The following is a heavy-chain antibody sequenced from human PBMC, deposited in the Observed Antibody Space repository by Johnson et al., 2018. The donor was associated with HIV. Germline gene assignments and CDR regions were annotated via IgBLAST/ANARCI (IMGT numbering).Heavy chain of an antibody. CDR3: ASLIAAAGDDAFDI. V-gene: IGHV3-30-3*01. D-gene: IGHD6-13*01. J-gene: IGHJ3*02. CDR1: GFTFSSYA. Sequence: QVQLVESGGGVVQPGRSLRLSCAASGFTFSSYAMHWVRQAPGKGLAWVAVISYDGSNKYYADSVKGRFTISRDNSKNTLYLQMNSLRAEDTAVYYCASLIAAAGDDAFDIWGQGTMVTVSS. CDR2: ISYDGSNK.